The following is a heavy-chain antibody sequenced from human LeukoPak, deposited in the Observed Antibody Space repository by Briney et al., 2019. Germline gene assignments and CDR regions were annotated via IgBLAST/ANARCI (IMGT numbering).Heavy chain of an antibody. CDR1: GYTFTSYD. V-gene: IGHV1-8*03. D-gene: IGHD4-17*01. CDR2: MNPNSGNT. CDR3: ARDRDDYGDYRPYYYYYYMDV. J-gene: IGHJ6*03. Sequence: ASVKVSCKASGYTFTSYDINWVRQATGQGLEWMGWMNPNSGNTGYAQKFQGRVTITRNTSISTAYMELSSLRSEDTAVYYCARDRDDYGDYRPYYYYYYMDVWGKGTTVTVSS.